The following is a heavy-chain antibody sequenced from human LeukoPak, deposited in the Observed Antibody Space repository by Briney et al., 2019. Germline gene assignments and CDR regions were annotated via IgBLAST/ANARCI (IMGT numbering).Heavy chain of an antibody. Sequence: PGRSLRLSCAGSGFTFGGYGMHWFRQTPGKGLEWAAVIAYDGSRAFYADSVKGRFTISRDNSKNTMSVQMDDLRAEDTAVYYCTRYNNDHFDYWGQGTLVTDSS. CDR1: GFTFGGYG. CDR3: TRYNNDHFDY. V-gene: IGHV3-33*01. CDR2: IAYDGSRA. D-gene: IGHD1-14*01. J-gene: IGHJ4*02.